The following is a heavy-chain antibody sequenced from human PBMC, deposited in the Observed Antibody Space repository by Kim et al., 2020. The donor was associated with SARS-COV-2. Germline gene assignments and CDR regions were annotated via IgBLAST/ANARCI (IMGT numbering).Heavy chain of an antibody. J-gene: IGHJ6*02. CDR2: ISAYNGNT. Sequence: ASVKVSCKASGYTFTSYGISWVRQAPGQGLEWMGWISAYNGNTNYAQKLQGRVTMTTDTSTSTAYMELRSLRSDDTAVYYCARDVGFGELLYYYYGMDVWGQGTTVTVSS. CDR1: GYTFTSYG. V-gene: IGHV1-18*04. D-gene: IGHD3-10*01. CDR3: ARDVGFGELLYYYYGMDV.